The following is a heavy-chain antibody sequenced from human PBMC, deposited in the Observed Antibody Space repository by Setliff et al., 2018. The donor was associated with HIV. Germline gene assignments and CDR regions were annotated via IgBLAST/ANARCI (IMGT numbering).Heavy chain of an antibody. CDR2: ILDKANNYAT. CDR1: GFTFSGSA. D-gene: IGHD6-25*01. Sequence: PGGSLRLSCAASGFTFSGSAMHWVRQASGKGLEWVGRILDKANNYATAYAASLEGRFTISRDDSKNTAYLQMSRLRPEDTAVYYCLIGGRRYPSGWEHWGQGTLVTVSS. CDR3: LIGGRRYPSGWEH. J-gene: IGHJ1*01. V-gene: IGHV3-73*01.